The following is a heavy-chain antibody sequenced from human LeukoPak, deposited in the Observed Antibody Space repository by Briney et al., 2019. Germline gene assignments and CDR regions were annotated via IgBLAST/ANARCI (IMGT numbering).Heavy chain of an antibody. CDR1: GFTFSSYW. CDR3: AREGVKYQLPYYFDY. V-gene: IGHV3-21*01. D-gene: IGHD2-2*01. CDR2: ISSSSSYI. Sequence: GGSLRLSCIASGFTFSSYWMHWVRQAPGKGLEWVSSISSSSSYIYYADSVKGRFTISRDNAKNSLYLQMNSLRAEDTAVYYCAREGVKYQLPYYFDYWGQGTLVTVSS. J-gene: IGHJ4*02.